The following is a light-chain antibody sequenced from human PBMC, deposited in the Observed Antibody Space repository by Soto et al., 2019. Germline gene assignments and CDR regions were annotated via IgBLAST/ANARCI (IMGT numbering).Light chain of an antibody. Sequence: DSQMTQSPSSLSASVGDRVTITCRASQNVNRHLHWYQQKPGKAPELLIYTASNLQSGVPSTFSGSGSGTDFTLTISSLQPEDSATYYCQQSYRTPYTFGQGTKLEIK. CDR2: TAS. CDR1: QNVNRH. CDR3: QQSYRTPYT. V-gene: IGKV1-39*01. J-gene: IGKJ2*01.